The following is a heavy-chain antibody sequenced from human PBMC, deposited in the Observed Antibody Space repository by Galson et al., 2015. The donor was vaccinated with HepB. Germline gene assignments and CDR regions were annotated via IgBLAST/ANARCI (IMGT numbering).Heavy chain of an antibody. CDR3: ALETGSFSSDNPNSFES. CDR2: IYPGDSDT. Sequence: QSGAEVKKPGESLKISCKGSGYTFTSYWIGWVRQMPGKGLELMGIIYPGDSDTRYSPSFQGQVTISADKSINSAYLQWSGLKASDTAMYYCALETGSFSSDNPNSFESWGQGTLVTVSS. V-gene: IGHV5-51*03. J-gene: IGHJ5*01. CDR1: GYTFTSYW. D-gene: IGHD3-10*01.